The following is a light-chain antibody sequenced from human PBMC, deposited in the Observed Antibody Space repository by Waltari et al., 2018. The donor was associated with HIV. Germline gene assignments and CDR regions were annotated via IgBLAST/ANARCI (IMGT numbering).Light chain of an antibody. J-gene: IGKJ2*01. CDR2: WAS. CDR3: QQYYSSPFT. CDR1: QSLSYNSNTKNY. Sequence: DFVMTQSPDSLIVSLGGRVTINCKSSQSLSYNSNTKNYLAWYQQRPGQPPKLLISWASSRESGVPDRFIGSGSGTDFTLTISSLQAEDVAVYYCQQYYSSPFTFGHGTKLEI. V-gene: IGKV4-1*01.